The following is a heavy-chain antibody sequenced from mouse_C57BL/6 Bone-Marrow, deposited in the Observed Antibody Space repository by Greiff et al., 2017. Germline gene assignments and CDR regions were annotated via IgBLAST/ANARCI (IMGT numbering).Heavy chain of an antibody. CDR2: IDPNSGGT. D-gene: IGHD4-1*01. CDR3: ARRDWDGPWFAY. CDR1: GYTFTSYW. J-gene: IGHJ3*01. Sequence: QVQLQQPGADLVKPGASVKLSCKASGYTFTSYWMHWVKQRPGRGLEWIGRIDPNSGGTKYNEKFKSKATLTVDKPSSTAYMQLSSLTSEDSAVYYCARRDWDGPWFAYWGQGTLVTVSA. V-gene: IGHV1-72*01.